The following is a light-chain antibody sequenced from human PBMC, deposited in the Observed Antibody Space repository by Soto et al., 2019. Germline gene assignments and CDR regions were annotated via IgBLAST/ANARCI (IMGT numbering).Light chain of an antibody. CDR1: QSISIW. V-gene: IGKV1-5*03. CDR3: QQYKTYTPRT. Sequence: DIQMTQSPSTLSASLGDRVTITCRASQSISIWLAWYQQKPGKAPKILLYKASSLESGVPSRFSGSGSGTDFTLTISSLQTEDFAAYYGQQYKTYTPRTFGQGTKVDIK. CDR2: KAS. J-gene: IGKJ1*01.